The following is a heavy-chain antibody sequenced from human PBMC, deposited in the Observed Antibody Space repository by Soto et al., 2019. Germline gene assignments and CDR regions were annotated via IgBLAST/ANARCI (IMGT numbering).Heavy chain of an antibody. CDR3: AKDILVRYDVFDI. J-gene: IGHJ3*02. CDR1: GCTFEDNT. V-gene: IGHV3-9*01. Sequence: PRLFCAAPGCTFEDNTMHLGRQAPGKGLEWVSGISWNSGSIGYADSVKGRFTISRDNAKNSLYLQMNSLRAEDTALYCCAKDILVRYDVFDIWGEGTMVTV. D-gene: IGHD3-10*01. CDR2: ISWNSGSI.